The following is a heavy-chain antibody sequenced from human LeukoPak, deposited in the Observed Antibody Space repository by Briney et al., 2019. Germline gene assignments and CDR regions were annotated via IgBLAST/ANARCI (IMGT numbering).Heavy chain of an antibody. CDR3: SRSLEY. V-gene: IGHV3-7*01. CDR1: GFTFSHYW. J-gene: IGHJ4*01. CDR2: INQDGSVK. Sequence: VGPLRLSCTAPGFTFSHYWMDWVRQAPGKGLESVANINQDGSVKYYVDSVKGRFTISRDNTKNSLSLRMDSLRDDDTAVYYCSRSLEYSGQGTLVTVSS.